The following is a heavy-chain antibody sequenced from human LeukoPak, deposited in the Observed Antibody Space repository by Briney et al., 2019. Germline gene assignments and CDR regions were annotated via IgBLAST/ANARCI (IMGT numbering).Heavy chain of an antibody. CDR1: GFTFSSYE. J-gene: IGHJ4*02. Sequence: GGSLRLSCAASGFTFSSYEMNWVRQAPGKGLEWVANIKPDGSGQYYVDSVKGRFTISRDNAKNSLYLQMNSLRAEDTAVYYCARENFQYWAQGTLVTVSS. V-gene: IGHV3-7*04. CDR3: ARENFQY. CDR2: IKPDGSGQ.